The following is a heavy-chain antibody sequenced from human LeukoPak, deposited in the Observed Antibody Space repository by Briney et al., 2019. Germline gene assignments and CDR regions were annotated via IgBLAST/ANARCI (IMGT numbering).Heavy chain of an antibody. V-gene: IGHV1-18*01. CDR2: ISAYNGNT. CDR3: ARPHLEDIVVVPAARYAFDI. J-gene: IGHJ3*02. D-gene: IGHD2-2*01. CDR1: GYTFTSYG. Sequence: GASVKVSCKASGYTFTSYGISWVRQAPGQGLEWMGWISAYNGNTNYAQKLKGRVTMTTDTSTSTAYMELRSLRSDDTAVYYCARPHLEDIVVVPAARYAFDIWGQGTMVTVSS.